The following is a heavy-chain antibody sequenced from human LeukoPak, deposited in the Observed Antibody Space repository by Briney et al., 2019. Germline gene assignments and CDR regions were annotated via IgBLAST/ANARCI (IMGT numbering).Heavy chain of an antibody. CDR3: VRQNLLVATSNPTFDY. Sequence: SETLSLTCTVSGGSITSITYYWGWIRQPPGKGLEWIGSIYYSGTTYYNPSLKSRVTISVDTSKNQFSLKVSSVTAADTAVYYCVRQNLLVATSNPTFDYWGQGTLVTVSS. V-gene: IGHV4-39*01. D-gene: IGHD5-12*01. J-gene: IGHJ4*02. CDR1: GGSITSITYY. CDR2: IYYSGTT.